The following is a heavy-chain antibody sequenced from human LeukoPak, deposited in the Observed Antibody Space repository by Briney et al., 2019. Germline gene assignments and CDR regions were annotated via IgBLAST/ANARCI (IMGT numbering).Heavy chain of an antibody. Sequence: GGSLTLSCAASGFTFNNYGMHWVRQAPGKGLEWVAVISHDGSNKYYADSVKGRFTISRDNSKNTLYLQMNSLRAEDTAVYYCAKGTTEGDYYFDYWGQGTLVTVSS. CDR2: ISHDGSNK. CDR1: GFTFNNYG. J-gene: IGHJ4*02. CDR3: AKGTTEGDYYFDY. D-gene: IGHD2/OR15-2a*01. V-gene: IGHV3-30*18.